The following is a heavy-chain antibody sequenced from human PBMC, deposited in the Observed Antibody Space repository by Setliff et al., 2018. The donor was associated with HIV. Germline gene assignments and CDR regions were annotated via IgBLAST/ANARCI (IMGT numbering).Heavy chain of an antibody. CDR1: RYTFTNYG. CDR3: ARDVDNAGTHPPDY. D-gene: IGHD1-20*01. J-gene: IGHJ4*02. Sequence: ASVKVSCKASRYTFTNYGISWVRQAPGQGLEWMGIINPTSGSTTFAQNFQGRVTMTRDTSTSTVYMELSSLRSEDTAVYFCARDVDNAGTHPPDYWGQGTLVTVSS. V-gene: IGHV1-46*01. CDR2: INPTSGST.